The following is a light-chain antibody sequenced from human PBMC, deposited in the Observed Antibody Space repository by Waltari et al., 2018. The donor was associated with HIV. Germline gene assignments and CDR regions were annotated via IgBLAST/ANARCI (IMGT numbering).Light chain of an antibody. Sequence: VLTQSPSASASLGDSVKLTCNLDSGHITYAIAWPQHRPEKGPRFLIKINSDGSHYKGDDIPDRFSGSSSGAERFLIISTVQSDDEADYYCQSWGAGGVFGGGTKLTVL. CDR3: QSWGAGGV. J-gene: IGLJ3*02. V-gene: IGLV4-69*01. CDR2: INSDGSH. CDR1: SGHITYA.